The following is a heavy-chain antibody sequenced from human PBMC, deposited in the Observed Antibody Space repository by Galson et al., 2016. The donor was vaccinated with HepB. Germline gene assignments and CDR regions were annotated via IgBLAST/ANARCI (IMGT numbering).Heavy chain of an antibody. V-gene: IGHV1-18*04. J-gene: IGHJ6*02. CDR2: ISGYNGNT. D-gene: IGHD5-24*01. CDR3: ASGSWLQFSEYYGMDV. Sequence: SVKVSCKASGYTFTSYGISWVRQAPGQGLEWMGWISGYNGNTNYAEKLQGRVTMTTDTSTSTAYMGLRGLRSDDTAVYYCASGSWLQFSEYYGMDVWGQGTTVTVSS. CDR1: GYTFTSYG.